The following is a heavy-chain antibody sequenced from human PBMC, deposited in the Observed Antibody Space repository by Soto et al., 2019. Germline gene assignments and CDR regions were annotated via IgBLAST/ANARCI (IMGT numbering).Heavy chain of an antibody. Sequence: EVQLLESGGGLVQPGGSLRLSCAASGFTFSSYAMSWVRQAPGKGLEWVSAISGSGGSTYYADSVKGRSTISRDNSKNTVYLQMNGLRAEDTAVYYCAKEDLGGDYFDYWGQGTLVTVSS. J-gene: IGHJ4*02. CDR2: ISGSGGST. V-gene: IGHV3-23*01. CDR1: GFTFSSYA. CDR3: AKEDLGGDYFDY. D-gene: IGHD3-16*01.